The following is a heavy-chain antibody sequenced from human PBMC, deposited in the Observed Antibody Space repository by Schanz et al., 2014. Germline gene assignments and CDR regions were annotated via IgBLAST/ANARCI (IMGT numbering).Heavy chain of an antibody. CDR1: GFTFSTYA. D-gene: IGHD3-22*01. V-gene: IGHV3-30-3*01. Sequence: VQLLESGGGLVQPGGSLRLSCAASGFTFSTYAMSWVRQAPGKGLEWVAVISYDGRNKYYADSVKGRFTISRDNSKNTLYLQMNSLRAEDTAVYYCAKDPSHGDYDYYFDCWGQGTLVTVSS. CDR2: ISYDGRNK. CDR3: AKDPSHGDYDYYFDC. J-gene: IGHJ4*02.